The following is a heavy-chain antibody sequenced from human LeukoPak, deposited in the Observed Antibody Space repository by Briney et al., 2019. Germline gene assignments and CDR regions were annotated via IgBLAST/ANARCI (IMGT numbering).Heavy chain of an antibody. CDR2: ISSSSSTI. D-gene: IGHD3-22*01. Sequence: PGGSLRLSCAASEFTFSSFGMNWVRQAPGKGLEWVSYISSSSSTINYADSVKGRFTISRDNAKNSLYLQMNSLRAEDTAVYYCARGDHSSGYYLDYWGQGTLVTVSS. V-gene: IGHV3-48*01. J-gene: IGHJ4*02. CDR3: ARGDHSSGYYLDY. CDR1: EFTFSSFG.